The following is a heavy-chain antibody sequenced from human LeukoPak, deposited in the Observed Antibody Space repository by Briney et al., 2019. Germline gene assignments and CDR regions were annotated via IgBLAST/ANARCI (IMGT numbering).Heavy chain of an antibody. CDR3: ARKRPTYFDS. Sequence: PGRTLRLSCAASGFTFSSYAMHWVRQAPGKGLEWVANIKVDGSEKYYVDSVKGRFTISRDNAKNSLYLQMDSLRAEDTAVYYCARKRPTYFDSWGQGTLVTVSS. J-gene: IGHJ4*02. CDR1: GFTFSSYA. CDR2: IKVDGSEK. V-gene: IGHV3-7*01.